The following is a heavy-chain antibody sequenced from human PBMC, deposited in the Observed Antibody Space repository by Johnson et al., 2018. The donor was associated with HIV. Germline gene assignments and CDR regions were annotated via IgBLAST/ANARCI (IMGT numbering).Heavy chain of an antibody. CDR1: GFTFSSYA. CDR3: ARENYRRRDAFDI. CDR2: ISYDGSNK. Sequence: HVQLVESGGGVVQPGRSLRLSCAASGFTFSSYAMHWVRQAPGKGLEWVAVISYDGSNKYYADSVKGRFTISRDNSKNTLYLQINSLRTEDTAVYYCARENYRRRDAFDIWGQGTMVTVSS. J-gene: IGHJ3*02. D-gene: IGHD1-7*01. V-gene: IGHV3-30*04.